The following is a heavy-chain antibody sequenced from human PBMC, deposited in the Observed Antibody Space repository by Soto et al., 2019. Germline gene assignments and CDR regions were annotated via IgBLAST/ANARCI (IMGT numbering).Heavy chain of an antibody. V-gene: IGHV4-31*03. CDR2: ISYSGRA. J-gene: IGHJ4*02. Sequence: PSAPLSVTCTFSGVSINIGSYFWSWILQHPGKGLEWIGYISYSGRADYNPSLKSRLTISIDTSKNQFSLKLSSVTAADTAVYYCARVRDYFLYFDYWGQGTLVTVSS. CDR1: GVSINIGSYF. CDR3: ARVRDYFLYFDY. D-gene: IGHD4-17*01.